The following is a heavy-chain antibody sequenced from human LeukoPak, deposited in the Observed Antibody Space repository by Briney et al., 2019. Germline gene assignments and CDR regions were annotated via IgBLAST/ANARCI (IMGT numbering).Heavy chain of an antibody. CDR1: GGSISSYY. Sequence: SETLSLTCTVSGGSISSYYWSWIRQPAGKGLEWIGRIYTSGSTNYNPSLKSRVTMSVDTSKNQFSLKLSSVTAADTAVYYCARDYPTVDSSGIRNAFDIWGQGTMVTVSS. CDR3: ARDYPTVDSSGIRNAFDI. V-gene: IGHV4-4*07. CDR2: IYTSGST. J-gene: IGHJ3*02. D-gene: IGHD3-22*01.